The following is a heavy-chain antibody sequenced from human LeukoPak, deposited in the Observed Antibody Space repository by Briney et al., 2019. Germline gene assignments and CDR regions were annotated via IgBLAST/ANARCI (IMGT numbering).Heavy chain of an antibody. CDR3: ARDSKIAAAGDHNNWFDP. J-gene: IGHJ5*02. CDR2: NNWNGGST. Sequence: PGGSLRLSCAASGFTFDDYGMSWVRQAPGKGLEWVSGNNWNGGSTGYADSVKGRFTISRDNAKNSLYLQMNSLRAEDTALYHCARDSKIAAAGDHNNWFDPWGQGTLVTVSS. V-gene: IGHV3-20*01. D-gene: IGHD6-13*01. CDR1: GFTFDDYG.